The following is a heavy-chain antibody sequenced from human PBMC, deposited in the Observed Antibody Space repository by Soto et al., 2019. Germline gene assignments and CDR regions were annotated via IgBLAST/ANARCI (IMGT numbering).Heavy chain of an antibody. D-gene: IGHD2-2*01. CDR1: GGSISSSSYY. CDR3: ARVRRLRFPADRDRFDP. Sequence: SETLSLTCTVSGGSISSSSYYWGWIRQPPGKGLEWIGTIYFGGRTYYNPSLKSRVTISVDTSKNQFFLKVNSVTAADTAMYYCARVRRLRFPADRDRFDPSSRGSPVPVSS. J-gene: IGHJ5*02. V-gene: IGHV4-39*01. CDR2: IYFGGRT.